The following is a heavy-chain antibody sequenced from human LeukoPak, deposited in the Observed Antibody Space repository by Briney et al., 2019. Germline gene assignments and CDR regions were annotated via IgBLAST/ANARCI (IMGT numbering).Heavy chain of an antibody. J-gene: IGHJ4*02. CDR2: ISYTNII. CDR1: GFTFSTYS. CDR3: SKKGQNEDYGKPD. D-gene: IGHD4-17*01. Sequence: PGGSLRLSCAASGFTFSTYSMNWVRQAPGKGLEWVSYISYTNIIYYADSVKGRFTISRDNAKNSLYLQMNSLRAEDTAVYYCSKKGQNEDYGKPDWGQGTLVTVSS. V-gene: IGHV3-48*01.